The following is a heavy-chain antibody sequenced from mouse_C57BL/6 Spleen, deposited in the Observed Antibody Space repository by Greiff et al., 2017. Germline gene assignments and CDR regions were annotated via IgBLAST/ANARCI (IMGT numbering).Heavy chain of an antibody. CDR3: VRSRRYEDAMDY. Sequence: QVQLQQPGAELVKPGASVKMSCKASGYTFTSYWITWVKQRPGQGLEWIGDIYPGSGSTNYNEKFKSKATLTVDTSSSTAYMQLSSLTSEDSAIYYCVRSRRYEDAMDYWGQGTSVTVSS. D-gene: IGHD2-14*01. V-gene: IGHV1-55*01. CDR1: GYTFTSYW. J-gene: IGHJ4*01. CDR2: IYPGSGST.